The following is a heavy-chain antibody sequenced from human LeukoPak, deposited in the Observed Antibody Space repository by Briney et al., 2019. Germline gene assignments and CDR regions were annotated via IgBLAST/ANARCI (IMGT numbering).Heavy chain of an antibody. Sequence: SETLSLTCTDSGGSISSYYWSWIRQPPGKGLEGIGYIYTSGSTNYNPSLKSRVTISVDTSKNQSSLTLSSVTAADTAVCYCARSPLYYYESHAFDIWGEGRMVTVSS. J-gene: IGHJ3*02. D-gene: IGHD3-22*01. CDR2: IYTSGST. V-gene: IGHV4-4*09. CDR1: GGSISSYY. CDR3: ARSPLYYYESHAFDI.